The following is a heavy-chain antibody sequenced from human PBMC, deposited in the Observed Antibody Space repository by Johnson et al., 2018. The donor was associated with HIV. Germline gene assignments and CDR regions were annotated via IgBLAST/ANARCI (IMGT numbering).Heavy chain of an antibody. CDR3: ASCITPDAFDI. J-gene: IGHJ3*02. CDR2: ISYDGSDK. D-gene: IGHD3-10*01. Sequence: QVQLMESGGGVVQPGRSLRLSCAASGFTFSPYGMHWVRQAPGKGLEWVTIISYDGSDKYYADSVKGRFTISRDNSKNTLYLQMNSLRAEDTAVYYCASCITPDAFDIWGQGTMVTVSS. V-gene: IGHV3-30*03. CDR1: GFTFSPYG.